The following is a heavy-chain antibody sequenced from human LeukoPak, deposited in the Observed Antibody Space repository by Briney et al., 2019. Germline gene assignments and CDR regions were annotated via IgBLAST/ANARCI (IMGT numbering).Heavy chain of an antibody. V-gene: IGHV1-46*01. J-gene: IGHJ6*03. CDR1: GYTFTSYY. CDR3: ARDPGYYYYYMDV. Sequence: GASVKVSCKASGYTFTSYYMHWVRQAPGQGLEWMGIINPSGGSTSYAQEFQGRVTMTRDTSTSTVYMELSRLRSDDTAVYYCARDPGYYYYYMDVWGKGTTVTISS. CDR2: INPSGGST.